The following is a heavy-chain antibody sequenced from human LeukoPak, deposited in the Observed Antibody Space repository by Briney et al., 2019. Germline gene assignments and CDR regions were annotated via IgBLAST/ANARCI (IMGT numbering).Heavy chain of an antibody. J-gene: IGHJ6*02. Sequence: SETLSLTCAVSGGSISGYYWSWIRQPPGQGLEWIGYIYYSGSTNYNPSLKSRVTISVDTSRNQFSLKLSSVTAADTAVYYCARDQAGYYYYYGMDVWGQGTTVTVSS. CDR2: IYYSGST. V-gene: IGHV4-59*01. CDR1: GGSISGYY. CDR3: ARDQAGYYYYYGMDV.